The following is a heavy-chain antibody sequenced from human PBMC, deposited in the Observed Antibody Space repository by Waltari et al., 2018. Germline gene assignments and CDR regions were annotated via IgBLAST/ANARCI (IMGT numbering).Heavy chain of an antibody. J-gene: IGHJ6*02. V-gene: IGHV3-53*01. Sequence: EVQLVESGGGLIQPGGSLRRSCAVSGFTVSTNYMSWVRQAPGKGLELVSVIYTSWDTCYANSVKGRCSSVRDNSKNTLYHQINRLSVEDTAIYYCALGWIGTTILCRDGMDVLGQGTTVTVSS. CDR1: GFTVSTNY. D-gene: IGHD4-17*01. CDR2: IYTSWDT. CDR3: ALGWIGTTILCRDGMDV.